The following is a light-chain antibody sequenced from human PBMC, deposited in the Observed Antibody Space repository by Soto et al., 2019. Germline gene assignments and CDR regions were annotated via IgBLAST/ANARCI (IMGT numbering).Light chain of an antibody. CDR1: SSDVGGYNY. V-gene: IGLV2-14*03. Sequence: QSALTQPASVSGSPGQSITISCAGTSSDVGGYNYVSWYQQHPGKAPKLMIYDVSNRPSGVSNRFSGSRSGNTASLTISGLQAEDEAHYYCSSYTGSTTLVVFGGGTKQTVL. J-gene: IGLJ2*01. CDR2: DVS. CDR3: SSYTGSTTLVV.